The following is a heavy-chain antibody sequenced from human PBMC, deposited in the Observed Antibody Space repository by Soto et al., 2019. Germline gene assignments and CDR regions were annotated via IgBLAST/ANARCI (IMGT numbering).Heavy chain of an antibody. CDR3: AGYSSSWSHGGDY. CDR1: GGSISSSSYY. D-gene: IGHD6-13*01. J-gene: IGHJ4*02. V-gene: IGHV4-39*01. Sequence: SETLSLTCTVSGGSISSSSYYWGWIRQPPGKGLEWIGSIYYSGSTYYNPSLKSRVTISVDTSKNQFSLKLSSVTAADTAVYYCAGYSSSWSHGGDYWGQGTLVTVSS. CDR2: IYYSGST.